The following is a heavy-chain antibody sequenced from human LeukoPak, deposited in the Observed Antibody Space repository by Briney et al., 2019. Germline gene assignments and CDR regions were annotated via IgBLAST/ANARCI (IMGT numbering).Heavy chain of an antibody. J-gene: IGHJ5*02. D-gene: IGHD1-26*01. CDR3: AKHPTLWSGSHSPNWFDP. Sequence: GGSQRLSCAASGLSFSSCAMRSVRQAPGKGLEWVSSISGSDGTTYYADSVKGRFTISRDNSKDTLSPQMNSLRDDDTAVYYCAKHPTLWSGSHSPNWFDPWGHGTLVTVSS. CDR1: GLSFSSCA. V-gene: IGHV3-23*01. CDR2: ISGSDGTT.